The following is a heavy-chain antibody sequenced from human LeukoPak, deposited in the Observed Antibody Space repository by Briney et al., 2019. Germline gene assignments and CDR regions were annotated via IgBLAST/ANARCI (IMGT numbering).Heavy chain of an antibody. CDR2: IWYDGSNK. V-gene: IGHV3-33*06. Sequence: GGSLRLSCAVSGFTFSSYGMHWVRQAPGKGLEWVAVIWYDGSNKYYADSVKGRFTISRDNSKNTLYLQMNSLRAEDTAVYYCAKDQGYYDSSSPNSFDYWGQGTLVTVSS. D-gene: IGHD3-22*01. CDR3: AKDQGYYDSSSPNSFDY. J-gene: IGHJ4*02. CDR1: GFTFSSYG.